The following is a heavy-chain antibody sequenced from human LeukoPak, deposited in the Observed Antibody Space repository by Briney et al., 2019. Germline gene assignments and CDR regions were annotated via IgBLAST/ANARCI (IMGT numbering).Heavy chain of an antibody. D-gene: IGHD3-9*01. Sequence: GGSLRLSCAASGFTFDDYGMSWVRQAPGKGLEWVSGINWNGGSTGYADSVKGRFTISRDNAKDSLYLQMNSLRAEDTALYHCARVVMDGPFRYFDWLSSSWFDPWGQGTLVTVSS. J-gene: IGHJ5*02. CDR2: INWNGGST. CDR3: ARVVMDGPFRYFDWLSSSWFDP. V-gene: IGHV3-20*01. CDR1: GFTFDDYG.